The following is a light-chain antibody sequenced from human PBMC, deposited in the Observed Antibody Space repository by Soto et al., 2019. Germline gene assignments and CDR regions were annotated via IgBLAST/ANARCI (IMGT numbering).Light chain of an antibody. CDR3: QKYNRAPWT. J-gene: IGKJ1*01. CDR1: QGISSW. Sequence: DIQMTQSPSSVSASVGDRVTITCRASQGISSWLAWYQQEPGKVPKLLIYAASTLQSGVPSRFSGSGSGTDFTLTISSLQPEDVATYYCQKYNRAPWTFGQGTKVDIK. V-gene: IGKV1-27*01. CDR2: AAS.